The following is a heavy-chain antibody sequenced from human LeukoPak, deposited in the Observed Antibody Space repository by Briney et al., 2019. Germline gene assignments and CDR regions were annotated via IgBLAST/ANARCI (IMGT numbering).Heavy chain of an antibody. CDR2: IKADGSGT. D-gene: IGHD3-9*01. CDR1: GFTFSNYW. V-gene: IGHV3-7*05. J-gene: IGHJ3*01. Sequence: QTGGPLRLSCAASGFTFSNYWMSWVRQGPGKGLEWVANIKADGSGTSYVDSVKGRFTISRDNAKNSLDLQVSSLRAEDTAVYYCARLVNRAFDVWGQGTMVIVSS. CDR3: ARLVNRAFDV.